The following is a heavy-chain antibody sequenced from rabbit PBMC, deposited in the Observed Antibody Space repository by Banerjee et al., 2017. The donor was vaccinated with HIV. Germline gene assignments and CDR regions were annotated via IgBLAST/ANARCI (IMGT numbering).Heavy chain of an antibody. V-gene: IGHV1S40*01. Sequence: QSLEESGGDLVKPGASLTLTCTASGVSFSGSSYMCWVRQAPGKGLEWIACIDIGSSGFTYFATWAKGRFTCSKTSSTTVTLQMTRLTAADTATYFCARDTSSSFSSYGMDLWGQGTLVTVS. CDR3: ARDTSSSFSSYGMDL. CDR2: IDIGSSGFT. CDR1: GVSFSGSSY. J-gene: IGHJ6*01. D-gene: IGHD1-1*01.